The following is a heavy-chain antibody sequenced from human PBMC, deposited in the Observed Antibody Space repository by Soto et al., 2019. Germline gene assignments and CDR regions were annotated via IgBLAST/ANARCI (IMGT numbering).Heavy chain of an antibody. V-gene: IGHV2-5*02. J-gene: IGHJ4*02. D-gene: IGHD1-26*01. CDR1: GFSLPTDRVG. CDR3: AHAYGGRSLY. Sequence: QITLKESGPTLVKPTQPLTLTCTFSGFSLPTDRVGVGWIRQPPGKALEWLAVIYWDDTKTYRPSLKSRLTITKYTSKYQVALTMTEMDPVDTATYYCAHAYGGRSLYWGQGTLVTVS. CDR2: IYWDDTK.